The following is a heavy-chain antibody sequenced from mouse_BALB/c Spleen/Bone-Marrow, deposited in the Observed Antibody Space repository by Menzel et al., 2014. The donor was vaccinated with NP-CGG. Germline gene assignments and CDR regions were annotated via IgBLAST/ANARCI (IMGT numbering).Heavy chain of an antibody. V-gene: IGHV14-3*02. Sequence: EVMLVESAAELVKPGASVKLSCTASGFNIKDTYMHWVKQRPEQGLEWIGRIDPANGNTKYDPKFQGKATITADTSSNTAYLQLSSLTSEDTAVYYCARWEYYAMDYWGQGTSVTVSS. CDR1: GFNIKDTY. CDR2: IDPANGNT. D-gene: IGHD4-1*01. J-gene: IGHJ4*01. CDR3: ARWEYYAMDY.